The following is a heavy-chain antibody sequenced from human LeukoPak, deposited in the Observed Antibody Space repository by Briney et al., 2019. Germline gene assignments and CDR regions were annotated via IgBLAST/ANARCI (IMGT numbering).Heavy chain of an antibody. CDR1: GYTFTSYY. J-gene: IGHJ5*02. Sequence: ASVKVSCKASGYTFTSYYMHWVRQAPGQGLEWMGIINPSGGSTSYPQKFQGRVTMTRDTSTSTVYMELSSLRSEDTAVYYCAREDYDILTGNWFDPWGQGTLVTVSS. CDR3: AREDYDILTGNWFDP. D-gene: IGHD3-9*01. CDR2: INPSGGST. V-gene: IGHV1-46*01.